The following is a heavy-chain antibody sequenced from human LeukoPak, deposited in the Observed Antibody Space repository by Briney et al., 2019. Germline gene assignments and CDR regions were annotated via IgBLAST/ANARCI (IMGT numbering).Heavy chain of an antibody. CDR1: GFTFSSYA. Sequence: TGGSLRLSCAASGFTFSSYAMSWVRQAPGKGLEWVSAINGGGGSTYYADSVKGRFTISRDNSKNTLYLQMNSLRAEDTAVYYCAKDKGPYSFGLSPFDSWGQGTLVTVSS. D-gene: IGHD5-18*01. CDR2: INGGGGST. CDR3: AKDKGPYSFGLSPFDS. J-gene: IGHJ4*02. V-gene: IGHV3-23*01.